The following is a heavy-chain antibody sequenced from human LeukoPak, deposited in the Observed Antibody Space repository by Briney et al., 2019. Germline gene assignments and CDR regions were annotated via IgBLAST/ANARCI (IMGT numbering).Heavy chain of an antibody. V-gene: IGHV4-34*01. CDR3: AGVTVATGEY. Sequence: WETLSLTCAVYGGSFSGYYWSWIRQPPGKGLEWIGEINHSGSTNYNPSLKSRVTISVDTSKNQFSLKLSSVTAADTAVYYCAGVTVATGEYWGQGTLVTVSS. D-gene: IGHD5-12*01. J-gene: IGHJ4*02. CDR2: INHSGST. CDR1: GGSFSGYY.